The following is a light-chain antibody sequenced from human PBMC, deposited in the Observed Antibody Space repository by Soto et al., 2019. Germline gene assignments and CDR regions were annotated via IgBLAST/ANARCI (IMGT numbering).Light chain of an antibody. CDR2: DVS. CDR3: SSYTTRNTRKIV. Sequence: ALTQPASVSGSPGQSITISCTGTSSDVVGYNYVSWYQQHPGKAPKFMIYDVSNRPSGVSNRFSGSKSGNTASLTISGLQAEDEADYYCSSYTTRNTRKIVFGTGTKVTVL. CDR1: SSDVVGYNY. V-gene: IGLV2-14*01. J-gene: IGLJ1*01.